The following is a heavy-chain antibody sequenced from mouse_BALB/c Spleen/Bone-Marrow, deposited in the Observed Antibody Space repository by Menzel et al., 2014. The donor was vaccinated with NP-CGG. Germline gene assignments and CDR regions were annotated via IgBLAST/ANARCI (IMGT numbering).Heavy chain of an antibody. V-gene: IGHV14-3*02. Sequence: VQLQQPGAELVKPGASVKLSCTGSGFNIKDTYMHWVKQRPEQGLEWIGRIDPANGNTKYAPKFQGKATITADTSSNTADLQLSSLTSEDTAVYYCASYYRYFFDYWGQGTTRTASS. J-gene: IGHJ2*01. D-gene: IGHD2-14*01. CDR3: ASYYRYFFDY. CDR2: IDPANGNT. CDR1: GFNIKDTY.